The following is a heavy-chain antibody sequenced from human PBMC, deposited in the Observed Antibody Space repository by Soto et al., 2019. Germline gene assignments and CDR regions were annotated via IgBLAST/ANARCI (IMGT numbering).Heavy chain of an antibody. CDR3: AKAYAVPAATASFDY. CDR1: GFTFSSYG. D-gene: IGHD2-2*01. CDR2: ISYDGSNK. J-gene: IGHJ4*02. V-gene: IGHV3-30*18. Sequence: EGSLRLSCAASGFTFSSYGMHWVRQAPGKGLEWVAVISYDGSNKYYADSVKGRFSISRDNSKNTLYLQVDSLRAEDTALYYCAKAYAVPAATASFDYWGQGTLVPVSS.